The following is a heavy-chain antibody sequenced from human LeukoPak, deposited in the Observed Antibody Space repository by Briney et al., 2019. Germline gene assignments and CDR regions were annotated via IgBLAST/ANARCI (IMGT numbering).Heavy chain of an antibody. CDR2: IYYSGST. D-gene: IGHD3-10*01. Sequence: SETLSLTCTVSGGSISSGDYYWSWIRQPPGKGLEWIGYIYYSGSTYYNPSLKSRVTISVDTSKNQFSLKLSSVTAADTAVYYCARGIYGSGSYYLDYYYGMDVWGQGTTVTVSS. J-gene: IGHJ6*02. CDR3: ARGIYGSGSYYLDYYYGMDV. CDR1: GGSISSGDYY. V-gene: IGHV4-30-4*08.